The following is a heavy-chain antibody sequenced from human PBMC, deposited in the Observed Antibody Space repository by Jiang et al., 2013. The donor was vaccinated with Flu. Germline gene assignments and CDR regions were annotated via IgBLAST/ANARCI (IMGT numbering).Heavy chain of an antibody. V-gene: IGHV4-59*01. CDR1: GGSISSYY. CDR3: ARGWRSAWYYFDY. CDR2: IYYSGST. J-gene: IGHJ4*02. D-gene: IGHD6-19*01. Sequence: GPGLVKPSETLSLTCTVSGGSISSYYWSWIRQPPGKGLEWIGYIYYSGSTNYNPSLKSRVTISVDTSKNQFSLKLSSVTAADTGVYYCARGWRSAWYYFDYWGQGTLVTVSS.